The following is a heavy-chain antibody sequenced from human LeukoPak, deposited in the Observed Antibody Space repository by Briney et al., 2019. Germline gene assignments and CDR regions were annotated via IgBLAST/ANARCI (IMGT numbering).Heavy chain of an antibody. CDR2: IYYSGST. CDR3: ARNGRELLGSNYFDP. CDR1: GGSISSYY. D-gene: IGHD1-26*01. Sequence: SETLSLTCTVSGGSISSYYWSWIRQPPGKGLEWIGYIYYSGSTNYNPSLKSRVTISVDTSKNQFSLKLSSVTAADTAVYYCARNGRELLGSNYFDPWGQGTLVTVSS. J-gene: IGHJ5*02. V-gene: IGHV4-59*12.